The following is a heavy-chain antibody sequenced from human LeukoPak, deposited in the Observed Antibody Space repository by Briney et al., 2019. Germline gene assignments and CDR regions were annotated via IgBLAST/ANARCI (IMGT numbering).Heavy chain of an antibody. Sequence: SVKVSCKASGGTFSSYAISWVRQAPGQGLGWMGGIIPIFGTANYAQKFQGRVTITADESTSTAYMELSSLRSEDTAVYYCARDIERWNYDILTGYYSFDYWGQGALVTVSS. CDR3: ARDIERWNYDILTGYYSFDY. V-gene: IGHV1-69*01. CDR2: IIPIFGTA. D-gene: IGHD3-9*01. CDR1: GGTFSSYA. J-gene: IGHJ4*02.